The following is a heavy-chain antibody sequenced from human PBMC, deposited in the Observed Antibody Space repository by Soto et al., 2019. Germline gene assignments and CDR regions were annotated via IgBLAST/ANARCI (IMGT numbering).Heavy chain of an antibody. CDR2: IYYSGST. V-gene: IGHV4-31*03. Sequence: SETLSLTCTVSGGSISSGGYYWSWIRQHPGKGLEWIGYIYYSGSTYYNPSLKSRVTISVDTSKNQFSLKLSSVTAADTAVYYCARYGGNSVGYFDYWGQGTLVTVSS. J-gene: IGHJ4*02. CDR1: GGSISSGGYY. CDR3: ARYGGNSVGYFDY. D-gene: IGHD2-21*02.